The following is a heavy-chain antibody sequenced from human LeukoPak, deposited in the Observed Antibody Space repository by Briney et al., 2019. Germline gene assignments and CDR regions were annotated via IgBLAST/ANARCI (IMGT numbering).Heavy chain of an antibody. J-gene: IGHJ4*02. D-gene: IGHD5-24*01. CDR2: IKQDGSKK. V-gene: IGHV3-7*04. CDR1: GFPFSSYW. Sequence: GGSLRLSCVASGFPFSSYWMTWVRQAPGKGLEWVANIKQDGSKKSYVDSVKGRFTISRDTAKNSLYLQMNSLRAEDTAIYYCTRVGYIDEGIDYWGQGTLVTVSS. CDR3: TRVGYIDEGIDY.